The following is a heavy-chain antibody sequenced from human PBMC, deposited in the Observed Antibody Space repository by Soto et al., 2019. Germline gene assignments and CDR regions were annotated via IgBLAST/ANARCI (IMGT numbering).Heavy chain of an antibody. CDR2: IYYSGSA. V-gene: IGHV4-59*01. CDR3: ARIQVAPGNYYYYYYMDV. Sequence: SETLSLTCTVSGGSISSYYWSWIRQPPGKGLEWIGYIYYSGSANYNPSLKSRVTISVDTSKNQFSLKLSSVTAADTAVYYCARIQVAPGNYYYYYYMDVWGKGTTVTVSS. D-gene: IGHD5-12*01. CDR1: GGSISSYY. J-gene: IGHJ6*03.